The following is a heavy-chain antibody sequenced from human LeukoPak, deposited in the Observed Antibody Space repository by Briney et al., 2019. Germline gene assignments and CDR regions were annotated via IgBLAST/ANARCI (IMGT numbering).Heavy chain of an antibody. Sequence: PSETLSLTCAVYGGSFSGYYWSWIRQPPGKGLEWIGEINHSGSTNYNPSLKSRVTISVDTSKNQFSLKLSSVTAADTAVYYCARLRGSSWTGRAFDIWGQGTMVTVSS. V-gene: IGHV4-34*01. CDR3: ARLRGSSWTGRAFDI. J-gene: IGHJ3*02. CDR1: GGSFSGYY. D-gene: IGHD6-13*01. CDR2: INHSGST.